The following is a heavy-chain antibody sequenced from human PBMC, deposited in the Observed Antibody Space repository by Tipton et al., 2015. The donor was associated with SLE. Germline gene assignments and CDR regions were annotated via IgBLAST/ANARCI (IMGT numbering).Heavy chain of an antibody. CDR1: NGSISTSSYY. J-gene: IGHJ6*03. CDR3: ARVPFYYYYYMDV. Sequence: TLSLTCTVSNGSISTSSYYWGWIRQPPGKGLEWIGYIYYSGSTNYNPSLKSRVTISVDTSKNQFSLKLSSVTAADTAVYYCARVPFYYYYYMDVWGKGTTVTVSS. CDR2: IYYSGST. V-gene: IGHV4-61*05.